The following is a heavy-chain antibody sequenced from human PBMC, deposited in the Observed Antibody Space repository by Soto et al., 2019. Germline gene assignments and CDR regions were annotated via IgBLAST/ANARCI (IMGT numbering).Heavy chain of an antibody. D-gene: IGHD1-26*01. CDR1: GGSFSGYY. CDR3: ARGELLRYYYYGMDV. J-gene: IGHJ6*02. CDR2: INHSGST. Sequence: SETLSLTCAVYGGSFSGYYWSWIRQPPGKGLEWIGEINHSGSTNYNPSLKSRVTISVGTSKNQFSLQLNSVTPEDTAVYYCARGELLRYYYYGMDVWGQGTTVTVSS. V-gene: IGHV4-34*01.